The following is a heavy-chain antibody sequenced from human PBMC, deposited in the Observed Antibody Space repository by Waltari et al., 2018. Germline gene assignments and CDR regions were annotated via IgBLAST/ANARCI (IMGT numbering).Heavy chain of an antibody. Sequence: EVHLVESGGGSVQPGGSLGLSWAASGFLFGNVWMHWVRQVPGKGLVWVSRINDDGSTISYADSVKGRFTISRDNAKNTLYLQMDSLRVEDTAVYYCTRTLVGPYPFENWGQGTLVTVSS. CDR3: TRTLVGPYPFEN. J-gene: IGHJ4*02. CDR2: INDDGSTI. CDR1: GFLFGNVW. D-gene: IGHD1-26*01. V-gene: IGHV3-74*01.